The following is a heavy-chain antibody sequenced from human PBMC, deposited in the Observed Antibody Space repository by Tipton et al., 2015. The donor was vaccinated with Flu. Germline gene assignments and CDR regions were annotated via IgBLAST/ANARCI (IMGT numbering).Heavy chain of an antibody. CDR1: GGSISSSSYY. CDR3: AVGDCSGGSCYSRRRPFDY. J-gene: IGHJ4*02. Sequence: TLSLTCTVPGGSISSSSYYWGWIRQPPGKGLEWIGSIYYSGSTYYNPSLKSRVTISVDTSKNQFSLKLSSVTAADTAVYYCAVGDCSGGSCYSRRRPFDYWGQGTLVTVSS. D-gene: IGHD2-15*01. V-gene: IGHV4-39*07. CDR2: IYYSGST.